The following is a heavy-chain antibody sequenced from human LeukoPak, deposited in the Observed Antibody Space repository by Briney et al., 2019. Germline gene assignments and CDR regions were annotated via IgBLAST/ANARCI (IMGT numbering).Heavy chain of an antibody. CDR2: IYRTGST. CDR1: GYSISSGYY. D-gene: IGHD1-1*01. Sequence: SETLSLTCSVSGYSISSGYYWGWIRQPPGKGLEWIGDIYRTGSTYDNPSLKSRLTISIDTSKNHFSLKLSSVTAADTAVYFCAGRRSTTSSTPFDYWGQGILVTVSS. V-gene: IGHV4-38-2*01. J-gene: IGHJ4*02. CDR3: AGRRSTTSSTPFDY.